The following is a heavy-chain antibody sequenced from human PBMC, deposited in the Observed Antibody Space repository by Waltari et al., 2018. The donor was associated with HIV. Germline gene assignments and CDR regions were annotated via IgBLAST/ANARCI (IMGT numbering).Heavy chain of an antibody. CDR3: ARAYYYDSSGYYYYYGMDV. J-gene: IGHJ6*02. D-gene: IGHD3-22*01. Sequence: QVQLVQSGAEVKKPGSSVKVSCKASGGTLSSYAISWVRQAPGQGLEWMGGIIPIFGTANDAQKFQGRVTITADESTSTAYMELSSLRSEDTAVYYCARAYYYDSSGYYYYYGMDVWGQGTTVTVSS. CDR2: IIPIFGTA. CDR1: GGTLSSYA. V-gene: IGHV1-69*01.